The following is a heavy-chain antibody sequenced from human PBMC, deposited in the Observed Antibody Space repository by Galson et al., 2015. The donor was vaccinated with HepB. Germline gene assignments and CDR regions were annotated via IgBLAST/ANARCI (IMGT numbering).Heavy chain of an antibody. CDR2: IDPSDSYT. V-gene: IGHV5-10-1*01. D-gene: IGHD3-16*01. CDR3: ARHVGYDYPPPDY. CDR1: GYSFTSYW. J-gene: IGHJ4*02. Sequence: QSGAAVKKPGESLRISCTGSGYSFTSYWISWVRQMPGKGLEWMGRIDPSDSYTNYSPSFQGHVTISADKSISTAYLQWSSLKASDTAMYYCARHVGYDYPPPDYWGQGTLVTVSS.